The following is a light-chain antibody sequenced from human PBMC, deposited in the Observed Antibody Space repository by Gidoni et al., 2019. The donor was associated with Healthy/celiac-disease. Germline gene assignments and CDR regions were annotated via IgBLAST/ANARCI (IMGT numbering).Light chain of an antibody. CDR2: KAS. V-gene: IGKV1-5*03. Sequence: DIQLTQPPSTLSASVGDRVTITCRASQRSSSWLDWYQQKPGKAPKLLIYKASSLASGVPSRFSGSVSETEFTLTISSLQPDDFATYYCKQYNSYSYTFGQGTKLEIK. CDR3: KQYNSYSYT. J-gene: IGKJ2*01. CDR1: QRSSSW.